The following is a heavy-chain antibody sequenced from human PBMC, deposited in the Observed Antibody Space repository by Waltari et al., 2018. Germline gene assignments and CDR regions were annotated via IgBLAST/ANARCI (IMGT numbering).Heavy chain of an antibody. CDR3: ARGEGTGNDASDF. D-gene: IGHD1-26*01. V-gene: IGHV4-59*12. Sequence: QLQLQDLGTGLVQPSDTLTLDCAVSGYAIIVFYWSRDRRPPGTGLEWIGYIHGSGGSNYLNPSLKSRVTLSVDTSKNQFSLKLRSVTAADTAVYYCARGEGTGNDASDFWGQGLRVTVSS. CDR2: IHGSGGSN. CDR1: GYAIIVFY. J-gene: IGHJ3*01.